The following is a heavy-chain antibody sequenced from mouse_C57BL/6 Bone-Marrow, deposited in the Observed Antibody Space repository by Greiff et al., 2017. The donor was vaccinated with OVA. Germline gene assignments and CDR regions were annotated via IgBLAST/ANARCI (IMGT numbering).Heavy chain of an antibody. CDR2: ISNGGGST. CDR1: GFTFSDYY. V-gene: IGHV5-12*01. J-gene: IGHJ2*01. Sequence: EVKLVESGGGLVQPGGSLKLSCAASGFTFSDYYMYWVRQTPEKRLEWVAYISNGGGSTYYPDTVKGRFTISRDNAKNTLYLQMSRLKSEDTAMYDCARHTHYYGSSYGYYFDYWGKGTTLTVSS. CDR3: ARHTHYYGSSYGYYFDY. D-gene: IGHD1-1*01.